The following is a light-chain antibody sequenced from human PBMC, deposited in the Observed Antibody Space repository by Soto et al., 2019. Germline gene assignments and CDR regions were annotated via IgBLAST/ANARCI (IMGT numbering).Light chain of an antibody. CDR3: QQYDNYPLT. Sequence: DIQMTQSPSTLSASVGDRVTISCRASQSVGSWLAWYQQKPGKAPKFLIYDASTLESGVPSRFSGSGSGTEFTRTISSLQPDDFATYYCQQYDNYPLTFGGGTKVEI. V-gene: IGKV1-5*01. CDR1: QSVGSW. CDR2: DAS. J-gene: IGKJ4*01.